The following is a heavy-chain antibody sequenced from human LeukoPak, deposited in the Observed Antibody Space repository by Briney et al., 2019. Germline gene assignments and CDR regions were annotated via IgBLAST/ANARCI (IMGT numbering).Heavy chain of an antibody. V-gene: IGHV1-69*13. CDR1: GGTFSSYA. Sequence: RASVTVSCKASGGTFSSYAISWVRQAPGQGLEWMGGIIPIFGTANYAQKFQGRVTITADESTSTAYMELSSLRSEDTAVYYCARDQSADFGMDVWGKGTTVTVSS. CDR2: IIPIFGTA. CDR3: ARDQSADFGMDV. J-gene: IGHJ6*04. D-gene: IGHD6-25*01.